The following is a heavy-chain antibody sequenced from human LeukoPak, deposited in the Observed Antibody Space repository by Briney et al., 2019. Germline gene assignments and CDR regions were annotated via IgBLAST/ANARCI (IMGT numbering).Heavy chain of an antibody. Sequence: SETLSLTRAVYGGSFSGYYWSWIRQPPGKGLEWIGEINHSGRTNYSPSLKSRVTISVDTSKNQFSLKLSSVTAADTAVYYCARGGYDFWSGYPLDYWGQGTLVTVSS. CDR1: GGSFSGYY. V-gene: IGHV4-34*01. CDR3: ARGGYDFWSGYPLDY. J-gene: IGHJ4*02. CDR2: INHSGRT. D-gene: IGHD3-3*01.